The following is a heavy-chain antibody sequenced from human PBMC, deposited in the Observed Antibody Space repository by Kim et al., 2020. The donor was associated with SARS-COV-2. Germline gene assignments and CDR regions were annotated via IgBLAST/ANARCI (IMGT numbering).Heavy chain of an antibody. Sequence: SLKSRVTISVDTSKNQFSLKLSSVTAADTAVYYCASDVYGSGSYRAFDIWGQGTMVTVSS. D-gene: IGHD3-10*01. J-gene: IGHJ3*02. V-gene: IGHV4-59*01. CDR3: ASDVYGSGSYRAFDI.